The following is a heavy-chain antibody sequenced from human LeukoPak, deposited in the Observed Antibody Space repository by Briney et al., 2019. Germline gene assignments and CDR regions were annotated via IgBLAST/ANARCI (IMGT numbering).Heavy chain of an antibody. Sequence: GRSLRLSCAASGFTFSSYGMHWVRQAPGKGLEWVAVISYDGSNKYYADSVKGRFTISRDNSKNTLYLQMNSLRAEDTAVYYCAKSSGYSSSWTADPWGQGTLVTVSS. D-gene: IGHD6-13*01. CDR3: AKSSGYSSSWTADP. CDR2: ISYDGSNK. CDR1: GFTFSSYG. J-gene: IGHJ5*02. V-gene: IGHV3-30*18.